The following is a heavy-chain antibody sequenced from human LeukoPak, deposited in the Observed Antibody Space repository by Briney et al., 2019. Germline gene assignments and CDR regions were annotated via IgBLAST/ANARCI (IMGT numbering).Heavy chain of an antibody. J-gene: IGHJ4*02. Sequence: GASVKVSCKASGYTFTTYGISWARQAPGQGLEWMGWISPYNDNTEYAQKFQGRVTMTTDTSTSTVYMELRSLRPDDTAMYYCARDPPHSSGPNSPCFEFWGQGALVTVSP. V-gene: IGHV1-18*01. CDR1: GYTFTTYG. D-gene: IGHD6-19*01. CDR2: ISPYNDNT. CDR3: ARDPPHSSGPNSPCFEF.